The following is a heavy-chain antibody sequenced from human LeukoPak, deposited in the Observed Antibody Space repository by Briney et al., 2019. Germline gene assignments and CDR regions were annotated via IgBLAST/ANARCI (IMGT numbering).Heavy chain of an antibody. Sequence: ASVNVSCKVSGYTLTQLSMHWVRQAPGKGLEWMGGFDPEDGETIYAQKFQGTVPMTDETSTDTAHMELSSLRSEDTAVYYCATTYLRYYYGSGSYFDLWGRGTLVTVSS. J-gene: IGHJ2*01. CDR1: GYTLTQLS. CDR3: ATTYLRYYYGSGSYFDL. CDR2: FDPEDGET. D-gene: IGHD3-10*01. V-gene: IGHV1-24*01.